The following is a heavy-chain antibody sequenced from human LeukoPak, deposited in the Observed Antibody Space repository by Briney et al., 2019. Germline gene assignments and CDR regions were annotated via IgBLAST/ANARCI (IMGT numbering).Heavy chain of an antibody. Sequence: ASVKVSCKASGYTFTSYAMNWVRQAPGQGLERMGWINPNSGGTNYAQKFQGRVTMTRDTSISTAYMELSRLRSDDTAVYYCARDTSRFHVLRYFDWLLYPLDYWGQGTLVTVSS. D-gene: IGHD3-9*01. J-gene: IGHJ4*02. CDR2: INPNSGGT. CDR1: GYTFTSYA. V-gene: IGHV1-2*02. CDR3: ARDTSRFHVLRYFDWLLYPLDY.